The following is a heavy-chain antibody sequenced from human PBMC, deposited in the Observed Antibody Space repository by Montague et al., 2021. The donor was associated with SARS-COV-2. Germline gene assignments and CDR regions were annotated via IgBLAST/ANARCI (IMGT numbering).Heavy chain of an antibody. CDR3: ARNQGYHWNYPYNWFGP. CDR2: IYYSGST. CDR1: GGSISNSTYD. D-gene: IGHD1-7*01. Sequence: SETLSLTCTVSGGSISNSTYDWGWIRQPPGKGLEWIANIYYSGSTYYXXXLKSRVTISVDTSKSQFSLKLSSVTAADTAVYYCARNQGYHWNYPYNWFGPWGQGTLVTVSS. J-gene: IGHJ5*02. V-gene: IGHV4-39*01.